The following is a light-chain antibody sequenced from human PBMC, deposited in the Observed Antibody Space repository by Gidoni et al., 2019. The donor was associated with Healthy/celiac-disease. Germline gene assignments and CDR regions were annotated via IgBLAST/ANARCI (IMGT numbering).Light chain of an antibody. CDR2: AAS. CDR1: QSISSS. J-gene: IGKJ3*01. Sequence: DIQFTQSPSSLSASVGDRVTITCRASQSISSSLNWYQHKPGKAPKLLIYAASSLQSGVPSRVSGSGTGTDFTLTSSRLQPEDFATYYCQQSYSTLTFGPGTKVDIK. V-gene: IGKV1-39*01. CDR3: QQSYSTLT.